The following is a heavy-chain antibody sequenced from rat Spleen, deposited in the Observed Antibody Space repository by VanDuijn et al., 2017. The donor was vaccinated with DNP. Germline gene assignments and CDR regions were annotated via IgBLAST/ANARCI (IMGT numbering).Heavy chain of an antibody. J-gene: IGHJ2*01. CDR3: ARHRSDYFYY. CDR2: ISYDGGST. V-gene: IGHV5-22*01. Sequence: EVQLVESGGGLVQPGRSLKLSCAASGFTFSDYYMAWVRQAPTKGLEWVAYISYDGGSTYYGDSVKGRFTISRDNAKSTLYLQMNSLRSEDMATYYCARHRSDYFYYWGQGVMVTVSS. CDR1: GFTFSDYY.